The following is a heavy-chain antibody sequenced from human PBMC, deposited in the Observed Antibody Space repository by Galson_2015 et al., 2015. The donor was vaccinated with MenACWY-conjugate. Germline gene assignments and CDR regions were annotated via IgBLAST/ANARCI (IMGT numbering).Heavy chain of an antibody. D-gene: IGHD6-19*01. J-gene: IGHJ6*02. V-gene: IGHV1-69*13. CDR3: ARGAGGWHYYGMDV. CDR1: GGTFSSYA. CDR2: IIPIFGTA. Sequence: SVKVSCKASGGTFSSYAISWVRQAPGQGLEWMGGIIPIFGTANYAQKFQGRVTITADESTSPAYMELSSLRSEDTAVYYCARGAGGWHYYGMDVWGQGTTVTVSS.